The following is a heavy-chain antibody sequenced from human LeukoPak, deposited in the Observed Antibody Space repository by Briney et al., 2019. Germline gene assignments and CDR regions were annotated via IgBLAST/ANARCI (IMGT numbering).Heavy chain of an antibody. D-gene: IGHD5-18*01. J-gene: IGHJ4*02. CDR1: GYSISSGYY. CDR2: IYHSGST. CDR3: ARRYVATAIDY. V-gene: IGHV4-38-2*01. Sequence: PSETLSLTCAVSGYSISSGYYWGWIRQPPGKGLEWIGSIYHSGSTYYNPSPKSRVTISVDTSKNQFSLKLSSVTAADTAVYYCARRYVATAIDYWGQGTLVTVSS.